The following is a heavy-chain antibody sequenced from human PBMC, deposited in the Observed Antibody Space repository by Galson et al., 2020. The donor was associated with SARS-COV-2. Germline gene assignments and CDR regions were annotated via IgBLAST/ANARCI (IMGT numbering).Heavy chain of an antibody. Sequence: SETLSLTCTVSGGSISSGSYYWSWIRQPAGKGLEWIGRIYTSGSTNYNPSLKSRVTISVDTSKNQFSLKLSSVTAADTAVYYCAREGSIFGVVSFDYWGQGTLVTVSS. J-gene: IGHJ4*02. CDR3: AREGSIFGVVSFDY. V-gene: IGHV4-61*02. CDR2: IYTSGST. CDR1: GGSISSGSYY. D-gene: IGHD3-3*01.